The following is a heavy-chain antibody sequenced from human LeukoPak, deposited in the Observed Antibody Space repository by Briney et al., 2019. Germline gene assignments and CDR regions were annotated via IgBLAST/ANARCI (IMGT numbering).Heavy chain of an antibody. V-gene: IGHV4-34*01. CDR3: ARVPHSTSSIDY. J-gene: IGHJ4*02. Sequence: SETLSLTCAVYGWSFTDYYWSWIRQPPGKGLEWIGEINHRGSTNYNSSLKSRVTISVDRSKNQFSLKLNSVTAADTAVYFCARVPHSTSSIDYWGQGAPVTVSS. CDR2: INHRGST. CDR1: GWSFTDYY. D-gene: IGHD6-6*01.